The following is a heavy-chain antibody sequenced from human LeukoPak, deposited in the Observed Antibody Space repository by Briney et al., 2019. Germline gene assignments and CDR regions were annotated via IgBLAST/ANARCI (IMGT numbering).Heavy chain of an antibody. V-gene: IGHV4-38-2*02. CDR3: ARPVESYYYYMDV. CDR1: GYSISSAYY. J-gene: IGHJ6*03. Sequence: SETLSLTCTVSGYSISSAYYWVWIRQPPGQGLEWIGEIYHSGSTYYNPSLKSRVTISVDTSKNQFSLKLSSVTAADTAVYYCARPVESYYYYMDVWGKGTTVTVSS. CDR2: IYHSGST.